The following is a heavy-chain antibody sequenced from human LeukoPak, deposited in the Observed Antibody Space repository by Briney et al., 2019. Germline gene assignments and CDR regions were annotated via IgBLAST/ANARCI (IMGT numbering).Heavy chain of an antibody. CDR2: IYASGST. CDR1: GGSISSGSYY. V-gene: IGHV4-61*02. CDR3: TRDAGDRKKGFDP. Sequence: PSETLSLTCTVSGGSISSGSYYWSWIRQPAGKGLEWIGRIYASGSTNYNPFLKSRVTISVDTSKNQFSLKLNSVTAADTAVYYCTRDAGDRKKGFDPWGQGTLVTVSS. D-gene: IGHD7-27*01. J-gene: IGHJ5*02.